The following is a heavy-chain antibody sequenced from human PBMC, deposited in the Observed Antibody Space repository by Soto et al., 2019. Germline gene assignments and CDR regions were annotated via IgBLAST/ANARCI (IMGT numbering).Heavy chain of an antibody. CDR3: ARDRGGIGYCSGGSCYGEYYYYGMDV. D-gene: IGHD2-15*01. Sequence: PSETLSLTCAVSGGSISSSNWWSWVRQPPGKGLEWIGEIYHSGSTNYNPSLKSRVTISVDKSKNQFSLKLSSVTAADTAVYYCARDRGGIGYCSGGSCYGEYYYYGMDVWGQGTTVTV. V-gene: IGHV4-4*02. J-gene: IGHJ6*02. CDR2: IYHSGST. CDR1: GGSISSSNW.